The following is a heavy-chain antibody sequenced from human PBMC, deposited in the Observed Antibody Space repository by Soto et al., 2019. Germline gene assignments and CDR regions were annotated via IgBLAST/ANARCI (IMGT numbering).Heavy chain of an antibody. CDR3: ARSLYSSSSSRYQFDY. Sequence: PGGSLRLSCAASGFTFSSYWMSWVRQAPGKGLEWVANIKQDGSEKYYVDSVKGRFTISRDNAKNSLYLQMNSLRAEDTAVYYCARSLYSSSSSRYQFDYWGQGTLVTVSS. CDR1: GFTFSSYW. CDR2: IKQDGSEK. D-gene: IGHD6-6*01. J-gene: IGHJ4*02. V-gene: IGHV3-7*03.